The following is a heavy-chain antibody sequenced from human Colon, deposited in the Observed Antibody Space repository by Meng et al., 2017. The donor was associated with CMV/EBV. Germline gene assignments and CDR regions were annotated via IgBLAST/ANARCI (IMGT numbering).Heavy chain of an antibody. CDR3: AGDVYGDSRFDP. V-gene: IGHV4-30-4*08. CDR1: GGSITSDDCH. D-gene: IGHD4-17*01. CDR2: IHHTGNT. J-gene: IGHJ5*02. Sequence: QVHPQESAPRLVKPSETLSLTCTVSGGSITSDDCHWSWIRQPPGKGLEWIGYIHHTGNTRYNPSLSSRVIIALDTSKSQFSVKMNSVTAADTAIYYCAGDVYGDSRFDPWGQGTLVTVSS.